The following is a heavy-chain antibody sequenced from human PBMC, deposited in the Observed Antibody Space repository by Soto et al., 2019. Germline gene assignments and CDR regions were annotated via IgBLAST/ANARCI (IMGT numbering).Heavy chain of an antibody. CDR3: THRDGSGWNDYFDY. Sequence: QITLKESGPTLVKPTQTLTLTCTFSRFSLSSSGVGVGWIRQPPEKALEWLALIYWDDDKRHSTSLKSRLTITKDTSKNQVVLTMTDMDRVDTATYYCTHRDGSGWNDYFDYWGQGILVTVSS. V-gene: IGHV2-5*02. CDR2: IYWDDDK. D-gene: IGHD6-19*01. CDR1: RFSLSSSGVG. J-gene: IGHJ4*02.